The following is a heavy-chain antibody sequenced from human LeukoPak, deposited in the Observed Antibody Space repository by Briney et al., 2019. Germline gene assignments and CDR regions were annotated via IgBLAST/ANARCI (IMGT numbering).Heavy chain of an antibody. CDR1: GFTFSSYW. Sequence: GGSLRLSCAASGFTFSSYWMSWVRQAPGKGLEWVANIKQDGSEKYYVDSVKGRFTISRDNAKNSLYLQMNSLRAEDTAVYYCAREYVYYYDSSGSFDYWGQGTLVTVSS. CDR3: AREYVYYYDSSGSFDY. V-gene: IGHV3-7*01. D-gene: IGHD3-22*01. CDR2: IKQDGSEK. J-gene: IGHJ4*02.